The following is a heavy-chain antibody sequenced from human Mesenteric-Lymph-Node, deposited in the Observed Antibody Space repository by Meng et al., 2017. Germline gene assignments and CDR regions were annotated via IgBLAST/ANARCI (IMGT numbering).Heavy chain of an antibody. D-gene: IGHD4-17*01. V-gene: IGHV4-31*03. Sequence: QVQLQESGPGLVRPSETLSLTCSVSGGSISSGGFYWSWIRQHPGKGLEWIGYIYYSGSTYYNPSLRSRVAISIDTSKNQFSLKLTSVTAADTAVYFCARTNYGDYNWFDPWGQGTLVTVSS. CDR1: GGSISSGGFY. J-gene: IGHJ5*02. CDR2: IYYSGST. CDR3: ARTNYGDYNWFDP.